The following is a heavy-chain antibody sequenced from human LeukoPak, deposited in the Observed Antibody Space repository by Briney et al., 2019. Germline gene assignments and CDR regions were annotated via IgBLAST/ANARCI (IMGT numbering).Heavy chain of an antibody. CDR3: ARDGYYYDSSGYPFGNYYYYYMDV. D-gene: IGHD3-22*01. V-gene: IGHV4-4*07. J-gene: IGHJ6*03. Sequence: MPSETLSLTCTVSGGSISSYYWSWIRQPAGKGLEWIGRIYTSGSTNYNPSLKSRVTMSVDTSKNQFSLKLSSVTAADTAVYYCARDGYYYDSSGYPFGNYYYYYMDVWGKGTTVTVSS. CDR1: GGSISSYY. CDR2: IYTSGST.